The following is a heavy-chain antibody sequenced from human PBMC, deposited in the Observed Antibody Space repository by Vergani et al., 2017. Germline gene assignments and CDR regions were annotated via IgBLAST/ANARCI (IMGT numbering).Heavy chain of an antibody. Sequence: EVQLLESGGGSVQPGESLRLSCVASGFRFREHGMNWVRQAPGKGLEWVSGISGHDHRTLYADSVKGRFIISRDDSKNTLYLQMNSLRAEDTAVYYCAKDRGSGSSDYWGQGTLVTVSS. CDR1: GFRFREHG. CDR3: AKDRGSGSSDY. V-gene: IGHV3-23*01. D-gene: IGHD1-26*01. J-gene: IGHJ4*02. CDR2: ISGHDHRT.